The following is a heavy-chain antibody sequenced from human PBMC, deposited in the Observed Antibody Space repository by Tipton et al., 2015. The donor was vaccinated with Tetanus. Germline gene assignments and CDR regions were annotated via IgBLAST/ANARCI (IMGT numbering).Heavy chain of an antibody. CDR2: LYADVDVA. Sequence: GSLRLSCVASGFTLTNYAMSWVRQAPGKGLEWVSVLYADVDVAYYADSVRGRFTISRDKSENTLYLQMNSLRAEDTATYYCAKDSRHTGYDADLWGQGTLVAVSS. V-gene: IGHV3-23*03. CDR3: AKDSRHTGYDADL. CDR1: GFTLTNYA. J-gene: IGHJ5*02. D-gene: IGHD5-12*01.